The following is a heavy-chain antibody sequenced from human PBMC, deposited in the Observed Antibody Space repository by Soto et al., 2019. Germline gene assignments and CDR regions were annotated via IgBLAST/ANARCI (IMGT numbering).Heavy chain of an antibody. CDR3: ASDSFA. CDR1: GFTFSSYA. J-gene: IGHJ5*02. CDR2: ISYDGSNK. V-gene: IGHV3-30-3*01. Sequence: GGSLRLSCAASGFTFSSYAMHWVRQAPGKGLEWVAVISYDGSNKYYADSVKGRFTISRDNSKNTLYLQMNSLRAEDTAVYYCASDSFAWGQGTLVTVS.